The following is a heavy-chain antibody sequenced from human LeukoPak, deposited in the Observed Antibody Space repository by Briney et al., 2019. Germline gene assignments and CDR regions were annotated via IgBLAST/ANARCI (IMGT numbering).Heavy chain of an antibody. D-gene: IGHD6-13*01. CDR3: AKDGSSWYRYYYYGMDV. Sequence: PGGSLRLSCAASGFTFDDYTMHWVRQAPGKGLEWVSPISWDGGSTYYADPVKGRFTISRDNSKNSLYLQMNSLRTEDTALYYCAKDGSSWYRYYYYGMDVWGQGTTVTASS. CDR1: GFTFDDYT. CDR2: ISWDGGST. J-gene: IGHJ6*02. V-gene: IGHV3-43*01.